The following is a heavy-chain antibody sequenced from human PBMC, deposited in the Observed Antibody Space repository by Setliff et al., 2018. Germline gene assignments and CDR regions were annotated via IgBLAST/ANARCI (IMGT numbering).Heavy chain of an antibody. Sequence: SETLSLTCTVSGVSIRSYYWSWIRQPPGKGLEWIGYIFYSGSSNYNPSLQSRFSISVDTSKNQLSLKLDSLTAADTAVYFCARLPRTVTHFDYWGQGALVTVSS. D-gene: IGHD4-17*01. CDR3: ARLPRTVTHFDY. J-gene: IGHJ4*02. V-gene: IGHV4-59*01. CDR1: GVSIRSYY. CDR2: IFYSGSS.